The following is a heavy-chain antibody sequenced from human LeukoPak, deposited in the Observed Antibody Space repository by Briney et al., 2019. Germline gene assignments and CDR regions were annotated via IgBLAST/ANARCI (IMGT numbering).Heavy chain of an antibody. J-gene: IGHJ5*02. CDR1: GGSISSYY. CDR2: IYYTGST. V-gene: IGHV4-59*01. Sequence: PSETLSLTCSVSGGSISSYYWSWIRQPPGKALEWIGYIYYTGSTKYSPSLKSRVTISVDTSKKQFSLNLSSVTAADTAVYYCARGPVRNWFDPWGQGILVTVSS. CDR3: ARGPVRNWFDP.